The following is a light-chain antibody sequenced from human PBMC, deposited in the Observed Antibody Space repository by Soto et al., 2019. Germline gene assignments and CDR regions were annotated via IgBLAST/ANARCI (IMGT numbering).Light chain of an antibody. CDR3: MQATPWPRT. J-gene: IGKJ1*01. CDR1: QSLLYSDGNTY. V-gene: IGKV2-30*01. Sequence: DVVMTQSPLSLPVTLGQPASISCRSSQSLLYSDGNTYLNWFHQRPGQSPRRLIYKVSIRDSGVPDRFSGTGSGTDFTLSISSVEADDVEIYYCMQATPWPRTFGQGTRLDIK. CDR2: KVS.